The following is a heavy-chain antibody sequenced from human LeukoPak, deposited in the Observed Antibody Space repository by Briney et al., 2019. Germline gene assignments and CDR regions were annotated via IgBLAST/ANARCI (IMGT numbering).Heavy chain of an antibody. V-gene: IGHV4-59*01. Sequence: GSLRLSCAASGFTFSIYWMTWVRQPPGKGLEWIGYIYYSGSTNYNPSLKSRVTISVDTSKNQFSLKLSSVTAADTAVYYCARTTEGGYTYDYFYYYYMDVWGKGTTVTISS. CDR2: IYYSGST. CDR3: ARTTEGGYTYDYFYYYYMDV. J-gene: IGHJ6*03. D-gene: IGHD5-18*01. CDR1: GFTFSIYW.